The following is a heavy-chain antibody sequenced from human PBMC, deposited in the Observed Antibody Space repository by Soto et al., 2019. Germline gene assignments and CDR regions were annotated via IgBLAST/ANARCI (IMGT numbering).Heavy chain of an antibody. Sequence: PSDTLSLTCAVTGGSISSSNYYWAWIRQPPGKGLEWIGYVFSSGYSETTHYNPSLKSRVAISVDRPKNQFSLKLSSVTAADTAVYYCARSPTTVTSYDYWGQGTLVTVS. D-gene: IGHD4-17*01. V-gene: IGHV4-39*07. CDR3: ARSPTTVTSYDY. J-gene: IGHJ4*02. CDR2: VFSSGYSETT. CDR1: GGSISSSNYY.